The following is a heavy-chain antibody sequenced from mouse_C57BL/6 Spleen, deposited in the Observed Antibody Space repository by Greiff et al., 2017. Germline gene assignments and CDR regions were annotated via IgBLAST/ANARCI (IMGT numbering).Heavy chain of an antibody. J-gene: IGHJ4*01. CDR2: IYPGDGDT. CDR3: ARSYYSKGDAMDY. Sequence: QVQLQQSGAELVKPGASVKISCKASGYAFSSYWMNWVKQRPGKGLEWIGQIYPGDGDTNYNGKFKGKDTLTADKSSSTAYMQLSSLTSEDSAVYFCARSYYSKGDAMDYWGQGTSVTVSS. V-gene: IGHV1-80*01. D-gene: IGHD2-5*01. CDR1: GYAFSSYW.